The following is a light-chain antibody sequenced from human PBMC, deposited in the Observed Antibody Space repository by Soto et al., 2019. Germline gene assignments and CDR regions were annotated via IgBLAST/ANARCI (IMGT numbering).Light chain of an antibody. CDR1: SYNIGSNT. V-gene: IGLV1-44*01. J-gene: IGLJ2*01. CDR3: AAWDDSLSGPVV. CDR2: SNN. Sequence: QPVLTQPPSASGTPGQRVTISCSGSSYNIGSNTVNWYQQVPGTAPKLLIYSNNQRPSGVPDRFSGSKSGTSASLAISGLRSEDEADFYFAAWDDSLSGPVVFGGGTKLTVL.